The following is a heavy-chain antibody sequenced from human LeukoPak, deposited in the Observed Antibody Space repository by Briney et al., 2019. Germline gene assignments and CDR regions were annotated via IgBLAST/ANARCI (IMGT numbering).Heavy chain of an antibody. J-gene: IGHJ4*02. D-gene: IGHD5-18*01. V-gene: IGHV1-18*01. CDR1: GYTFTSYG. CDR3: ARDLGEDTTMIFFDF. Sequence: ASVKVSCKASGYTFTSYGISWVRQAPGQGLEWMGWSSAYNGNTKYAQNVQGRVTMTADTSTDTAYMELRSLRSDDTAVYYCARDLGEDTTMIFFDFWGQGTLVTVSS. CDR2: SSAYNGNT.